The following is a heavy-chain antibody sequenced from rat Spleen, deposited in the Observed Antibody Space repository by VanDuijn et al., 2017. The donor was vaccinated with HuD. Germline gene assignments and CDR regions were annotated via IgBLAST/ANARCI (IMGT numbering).Heavy chain of an antibody. CDR1: GFTFKNYW. CDR2: IIYDGSST. J-gene: IGHJ1*01. Sequence: EVQLVESGGGLVQPGRSLKLSCVASGFTFKNYWMTWVRQSPKKGLEWVATIIYDGSSTYYRDSVKGRFTISRDNAKSTLYLQMDSLRSEDTATYYCARHGPGSWYFDLWGPGTMVTVSS. D-gene: IGHD5-1*01. V-gene: IGHV5-7*01. CDR3: ARHGPGSWYFDL.